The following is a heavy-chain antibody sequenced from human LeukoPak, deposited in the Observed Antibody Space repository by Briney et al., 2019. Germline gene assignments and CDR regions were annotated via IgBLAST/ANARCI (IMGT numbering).Heavy chain of an antibody. CDR3: AKDDGDVLLWFGEFDY. CDR2: IRYDGSNK. D-gene: IGHD3-10*01. Sequence: GGSLRLSCAASGFTFSSYGMHWVRQAPGKGLEWVAFIRYDGSNKYYADSVKGRFTISRDNSKNTLYLQMNSLRAEDTAVYYCAKDDGDVLLWFGEFDYWGQGTLVTVSS. J-gene: IGHJ4*02. CDR1: GFTFSSYG. V-gene: IGHV3-30*02.